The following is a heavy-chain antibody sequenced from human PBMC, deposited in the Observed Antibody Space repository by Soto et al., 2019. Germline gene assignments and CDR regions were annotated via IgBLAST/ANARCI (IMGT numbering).Heavy chain of an antibody. V-gene: IGHV3-7*04. CDR3: VRAISGSFAL. CDR1: GFSFITYW. D-gene: IGHD3-9*01. Sequence: EVPLVESGGGLVQSGGSLRLSCEASGFSFITYWMNWVRQAPGKGLEWLASIKEDGSENQYVDSVKGRFTISRDNAKNSLYLQMNSLSEEDTAVYYCVRAISGSFALWGQGTLVIVSS. J-gene: IGHJ4*02. CDR2: IKEDGSEN.